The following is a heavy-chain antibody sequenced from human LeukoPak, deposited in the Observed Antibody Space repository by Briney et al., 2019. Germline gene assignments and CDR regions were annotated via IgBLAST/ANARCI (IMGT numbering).Heavy chain of an antibody. V-gene: IGHV3-11*01. CDR3: ARVKYSSSWLYFDY. J-gene: IGHJ4*02. CDR1: GFTFSDYY. Sequence: GGSLRLSCAASGFTFSDYYMSWIRQAPGKGLEWVSYISNSGNTIYYADSVKGRFTISRDNAKNSLYLQMNSLRAEDTAVYYCARVKYSSSWLYFDYWGQGTLVTVSS. CDR2: ISNSGNTI. D-gene: IGHD6-13*01.